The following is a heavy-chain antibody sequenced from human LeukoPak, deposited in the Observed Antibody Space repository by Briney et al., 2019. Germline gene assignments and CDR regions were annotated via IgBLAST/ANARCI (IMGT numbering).Heavy chain of an antibody. CDR2: VNHSGST. D-gene: IGHD2-2*01. CDR1: GGSFSAFY. Sequence: SETLSLTCSVYGGSFSAFYWNWIRQPPGKGLEWVGEVNHSGSTYYNPSLKSRVTFSVGTSKKQFSLKLTSVTAADTAVYYCARAAYCSSTNCYGFDYWGQGTLVTVSS. CDR3: ARAAYCSSTNCYGFDY. J-gene: IGHJ4*02. V-gene: IGHV4-34*01.